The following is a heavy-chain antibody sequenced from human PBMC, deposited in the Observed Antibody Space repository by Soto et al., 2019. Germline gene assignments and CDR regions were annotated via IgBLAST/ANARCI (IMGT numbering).Heavy chain of an antibody. Sequence: EVQLVESGGDLVEPGGSLRLSCAASGLTLKNAWMNWVRQAPGKGLEWVGRIKSEASGGADDYAAPVKGRFTISRDDLENTLYLQMKSLKTEDTGIYYCSTDYSTSGYRGQGTLVTVSS. CDR2: IKSEASGGAD. CDR1: GLTLKNAW. V-gene: IGHV3-15*07. J-gene: IGHJ4*02. D-gene: IGHD2-15*01. CDR3: STDYSTSGY.